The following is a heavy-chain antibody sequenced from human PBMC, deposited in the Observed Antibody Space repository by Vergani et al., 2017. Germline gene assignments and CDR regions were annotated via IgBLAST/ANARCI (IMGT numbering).Heavy chain of an antibody. V-gene: IGHV3-30-3*01. CDR2: ISYDGSNK. J-gene: IGHJ6*02. D-gene: IGHD2-2*01. CDR1: GFTFSSYA. CDR3: AKDQRDCSSTSCPSYYYGMDV. Sequence: QVQLVESGGGVVQPGRSLRLSCAASGFTFSSYAMHWVRQAPGKGLEWVAVISYDGSNKYYADSVKGRFTISRDNSKNTLYLQMNSLRAEDTAVYYCAKDQRDCSSTSCPSYYYGMDVWGQGTTVTVSS.